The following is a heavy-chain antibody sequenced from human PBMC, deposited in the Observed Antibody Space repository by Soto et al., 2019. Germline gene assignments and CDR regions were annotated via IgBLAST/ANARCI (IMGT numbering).Heavy chain of an antibody. CDR1: GFNFSSFA. D-gene: IGHD3-16*01. CDR3: AKDGAPYLWGEDNWFDP. CDR2: TSHSGRTT. V-gene: IGHV3-23*01. Sequence: EVRLLESGGGLVQPGGSLRLSCAASGFNFSSFAMSWVRQAPGKGLEWVSATSHSGRTTYYADSVQGRFTISRDNSKNTLYLQMNSLRAEDTALYYCAKDGAPYLWGEDNWFDPWGQGTLVTVSS. J-gene: IGHJ5*02.